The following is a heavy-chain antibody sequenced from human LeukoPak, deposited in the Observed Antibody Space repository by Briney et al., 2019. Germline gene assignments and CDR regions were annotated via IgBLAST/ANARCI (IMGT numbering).Heavy chain of an antibody. J-gene: IGHJ3*02. V-gene: IGHV1-2*02. CDR1: GYIFTGYY. CDR3: ARPYYDILTGYYHDAFDI. Sequence: ASVKVSCKASGYIFTGYYMHWVRQAPGQGLEWMGWINPNTGGTDYARKFQGRVTMTRDTSISTAYMELSRLRSDDTAVYYCARPYYDILTGYYHDAFDIWGQGTMVTVSS. D-gene: IGHD3-9*01. CDR2: INPNTGGT.